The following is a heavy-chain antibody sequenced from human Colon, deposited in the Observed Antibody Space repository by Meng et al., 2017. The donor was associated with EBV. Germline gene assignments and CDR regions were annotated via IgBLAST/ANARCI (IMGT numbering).Heavy chain of an antibody. CDR1: XGSFSGYY. CDR3: ARYRLQNDYGDQLYYFDY. D-gene: IGHD4-17*01. J-gene: IGHJ4*02. V-gene: IGHV4-34*01. CDR2: INHSGST. Sequence: QVQLQQWGAGLLKPSXXXXLXXXVHXGSFSGYYWTWIRQPPGKGLEWIGEINHSGSTNYNPSLKSRVTISVDTSKNQFSLKVTSVTAADTAVYYCARYRLQNDYGDQLYYFDYLGQGSLVTVSS.